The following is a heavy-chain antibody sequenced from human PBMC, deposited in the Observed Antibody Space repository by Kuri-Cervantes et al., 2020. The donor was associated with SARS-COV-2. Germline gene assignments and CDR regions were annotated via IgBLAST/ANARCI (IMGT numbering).Heavy chain of an antibody. J-gene: IGHJ4*02. CDR3: AREVYSSGWSIDY. D-gene: IGHD6-19*01. CDR1: GFTFSSYS. V-gene: IGHV3-21*01. Sequence: GGSLRLSCAASGFTFSSYSMNWVRQAPGKGLEWVSSISSSSSYIYYADSVKGRFTISRDNAKNSLYLQMNSLRAEDTAVYYCAREVYSSGWSIDYWGQGTLVTVSS. CDR2: ISSSSSYI.